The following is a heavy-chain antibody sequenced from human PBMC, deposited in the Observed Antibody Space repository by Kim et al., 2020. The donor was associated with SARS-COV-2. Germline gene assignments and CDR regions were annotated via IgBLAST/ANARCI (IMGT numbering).Heavy chain of an antibody. V-gene: IGHV1-2*02. J-gene: IGHJ3*02. D-gene: IGHD3-22*01. CDR1: GYTLTGYY. CDR2: INPNSGGT. CDR3: ARDAAYYYDSSGYYYNAFDI. Sequence: ASVKVSCKASGYTLTGYYMHWVRQAPGQGLEWMGWINPNSGGTNYAQKFQGRVTMTRDTSISTAYMELSRLRSDDTAVYYCARDAAYYYDSSGYYYNAFDIWGQGTMVTVSS.